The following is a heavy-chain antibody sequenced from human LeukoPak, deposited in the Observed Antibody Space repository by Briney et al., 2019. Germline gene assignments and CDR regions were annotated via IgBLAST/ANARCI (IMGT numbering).Heavy chain of an antibody. D-gene: IGHD2-15*01. CDR2: ISSSSSYI. V-gene: IGHV3-21*01. J-gene: IGHJ4*02. CDR1: GFTFSSYR. CDR3: ARDPYCSGGSCPFDY. Sequence: GGSLRLYCAASGFTFSSYRMNWVRQAPGKGLEWLSSISSSSSYIYYADSVKGRFTISRDNAKNSLYLQMNSLRAEDTAVYYCARDPYCSGGSCPFDYWGQGTLVTVSS.